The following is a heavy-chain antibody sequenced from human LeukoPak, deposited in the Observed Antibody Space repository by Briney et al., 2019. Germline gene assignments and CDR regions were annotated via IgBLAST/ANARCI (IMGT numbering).Heavy chain of an antibody. CDR3: ARGGPIRDYETYGIVDY. J-gene: IGHJ4*02. CDR1: GFTFSSYS. D-gene: IGHD3-22*01. CDR2: ISSSSTYI. V-gene: IGHV3-21*01. Sequence: EPGGSLRLSCAASGFTFSSYSMNWVRQAPGKGLEWVSYISSSSTYIYYADSVKGRFTISRDNAKNSLYLQMNSLRAEDTAVYYCARGGPIRDYETYGIVDYWGQGTLVTVSS.